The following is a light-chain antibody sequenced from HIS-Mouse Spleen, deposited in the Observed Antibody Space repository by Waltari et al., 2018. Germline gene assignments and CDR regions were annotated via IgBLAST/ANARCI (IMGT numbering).Light chain of an antibody. Sequence: QSALTQPASVSGSPGQSITISCTGTSSDVGGYNYVSWYQQHPGKAPNTMVYEVSNRPSGVSIRSSGSKSGTTASLTISGLQAEDEADYYCSSYTSSSVVFGGGTKLTVL. CDR1: SSDVGGYNY. CDR2: EVS. V-gene: IGLV2-14*01. CDR3: SSYTSSSVV. J-gene: IGLJ2*01.